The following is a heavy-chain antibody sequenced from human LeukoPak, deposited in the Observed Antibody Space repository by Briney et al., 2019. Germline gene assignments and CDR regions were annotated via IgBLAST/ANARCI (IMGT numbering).Heavy chain of an antibody. CDR3: ARGRTIVVPARPYYYYMDV. J-gene: IGHJ6*03. CDR2: IIPIFGTA. Sequence: ASVKVSCKASGGTFSSYAISWVRQAPGQGLEWMGGIIPIFGTANYAQKFQGRVTITADESTSTAYMELSSLRSEDTAVYYCARGRTIVVPARPYYYYMDVWGKGTTVTVSS. CDR1: GGTFSSYA. D-gene: IGHD2-2*01. V-gene: IGHV1-69*13.